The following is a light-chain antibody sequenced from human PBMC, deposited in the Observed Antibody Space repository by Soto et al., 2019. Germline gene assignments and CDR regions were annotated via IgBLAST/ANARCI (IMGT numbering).Light chain of an antibody. J-gene: IGKJ4*01. CDR3: QQSYSTPLALT. CDR1: QSISSY. V-gene: IGKV1-39*01. Sequence: DIPLTQAPSSLSASLGDRVTITCRAIQSISSYLNWYQQKPGKAPKLLIYAASSLQSGVPSRFSGSGSGTDFTLTISSLQPEDFATYYCQQSYSTPLALTFGGGTKVDI. CDR2: AAS.